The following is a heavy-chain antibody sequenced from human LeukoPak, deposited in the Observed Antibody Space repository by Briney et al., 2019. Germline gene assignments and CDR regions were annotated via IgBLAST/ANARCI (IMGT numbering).Heavy chain of an antibody. CDR1: GYTFTSYD. J-gene: IGHJ1*01. CDR2: MNPNSGNT. V-gene: IGHV1-8*01. D-gene: IGHD2-2*01. Sequence: GASVKVSCKASGYTFTSYDINWVRQATGQGLEWMGWMNPNSGNTGYAQKFQGRVTMTRNISISTAYMELSSLTSEDTALYYCARVPPGYCSSASYYGWKAEYFQHWGQGTLVTVSS. CDR3: ARVPPGYCSSASYYGWKAEYFQH.